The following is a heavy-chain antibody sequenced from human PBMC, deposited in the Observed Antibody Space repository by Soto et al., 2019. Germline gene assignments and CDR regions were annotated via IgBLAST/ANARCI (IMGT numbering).Heavy chain of an antibody. CDR3: ARVYGDAFPPAEFDY. V-gene: IGHV4-30-4*01. CDR2: IYYSGST. D-gene: IGHD4-17*01. J-gene: IGHJ4*02. CDR1: GGSISSGDYY. Sequence: PSETLSLTCTVSGGSISSGDYYWSWIRQPPGKGLEWIGYIYYSGSTYYNPSLKSRVTISVDTSKNQFSLKLSSVTAADTAVYYCARVYGDAFPPAEFDYWGQGTLVTVSS.